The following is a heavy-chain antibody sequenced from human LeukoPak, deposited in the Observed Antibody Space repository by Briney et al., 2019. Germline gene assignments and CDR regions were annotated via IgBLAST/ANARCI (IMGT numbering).Heavy chain of an antibody. CDR2: INHSGST. CDR1: GGSFSGYY. CDR3: ARNADTSGNYFDL. D-gene: IGHD6-19*01. J-gene: IGHJ2*01. V-gene: IGHV4-34*01. Sequence: SETLSLTCAVYGGSFSGYYWSWIRQPPGKGLEWIGEINHSGSTNYNPSLKSRVTISVDTSKNQFSLKLISVTAADTAVYYCARNADTSGNYFDLWGRGTLVTVSS.